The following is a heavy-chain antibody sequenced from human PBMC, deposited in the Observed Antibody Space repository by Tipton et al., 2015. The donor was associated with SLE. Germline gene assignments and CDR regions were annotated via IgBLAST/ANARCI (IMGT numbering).Heavy chain of an antibody. CDR2: ISGDSSYI. CDR3: VTDLQTPFDH. J-gene: IGHJ4*02. CDR1: GFTLRSYT. D-gene: IGHD4-11*01. Sequence: SLRLSCAASGFTLRSYTMNWVRQAPGKGLEWVSSISGDSSYIFYADSVRGRFSISRDDAKASLYLQMNSLRAEDTAVYYCVTDLQTPFDHWGQGTLVTVSS. V-gene: IGHV3-21*01.